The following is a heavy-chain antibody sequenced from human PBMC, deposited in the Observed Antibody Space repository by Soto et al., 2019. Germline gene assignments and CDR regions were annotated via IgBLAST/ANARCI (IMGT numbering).Heavy chain of an antibody. V-gene: IGHV5-51*01. CDR1: GYSFTSYW. J-gene: IGHJ6*02. CDR3: ASPLGQQLVGSYGMDV. Sequence: GESLKISCKGSGYSFTSYWIGWVRPMPGKGLEWMGIIYPGDSDTRYSPSFQGQVTISADKSISTAYLQWSSLKASDTAMYYCASPLGQQLVGSYGMDVWGQGTTVTVSS. D-gene: IGHD6-13*01. CDR2: IYPGDSDT.